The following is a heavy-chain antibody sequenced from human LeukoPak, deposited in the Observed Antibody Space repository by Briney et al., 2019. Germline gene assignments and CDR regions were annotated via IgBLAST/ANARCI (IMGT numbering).Heavy chain of an antibody. CDR2: IRYDGSNK. V-gene: IGHV3-30*02. Sequence: PGGSLRLSCAASGFTFSSYGMHWVRQAPGKGLEWVAFIRYDGSNKYYADSVKGRFTISRDNSKNTLYLQMNSLRVEDTAVYYCASGGSPGEGSSWYVYFQHWGQGTLVTVSS. D-gene: IGHD6-13*01. CDR3: ASGGSPGEGSSWYVYFQH. CDR1: GFTFSSYG. J-gene: IGHJ1*01.